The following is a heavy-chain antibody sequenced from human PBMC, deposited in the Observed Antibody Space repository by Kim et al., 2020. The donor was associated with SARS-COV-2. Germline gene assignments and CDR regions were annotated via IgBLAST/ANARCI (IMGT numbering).Heavy chain of an antibody. CDR1: GYKFTSYP. J-gene: IGHJ4*02. CDR3: VRQGY. D-gene: IGHD6-13*01. V-gene: IGHV1-3*01. Sequence: ASVKVSCKASGYKFTSYPIHWVRQAPGQRLEWMGRIDAANGDTKYSQNFQAIVTITGDTSASTANMELGSLASEDTAVYYCVRQGYWGQGPLVTVSS. CDR2: IDAANGDT.